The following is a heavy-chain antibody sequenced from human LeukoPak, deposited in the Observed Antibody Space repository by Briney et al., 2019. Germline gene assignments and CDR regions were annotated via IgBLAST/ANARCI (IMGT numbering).Heavy chain of an antibody. CDR1: GYSITSGYY. V-gene: IGHV4-38-2*02. CDR3: ARTTMVRGTYYMDV. J-gene: IGHJ6*03. Sequence: SETLSLTCTVSGYSITSGYYWGWIRQPPGKGLEWIGTIYHSGSTYYNPSLKSRVTISVDTSKNQFSLQLSSVTATDTAVYYCARTTMVRGTYYMDVWGKGTTVTVSS. CDR2: IYHSGST. D-gene: IGHD3-10*01.